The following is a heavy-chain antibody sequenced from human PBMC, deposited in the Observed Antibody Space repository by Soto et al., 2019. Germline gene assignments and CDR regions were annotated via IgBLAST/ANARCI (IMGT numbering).Heavy chain of an antibody. CDR2: MRANSGDT. V-gene: IGHV1-8*01. CDR3: ARYIHGQGFKG. Sequence: QVQLVQSGAEVKKPGASVKVSCKPSGDTFTNFDLNWVRQAAGKGLEWLGWMRANSGDTGHAQKFRGRVSMTRDISMSTAYMELSRLRAEDTAVYYCARYIHGQGFKGWGQGTLVIVSS. D-gene: IGHD3-3*01. CDR1: GDTFTNFD. J-gene: IGHJ4*02.